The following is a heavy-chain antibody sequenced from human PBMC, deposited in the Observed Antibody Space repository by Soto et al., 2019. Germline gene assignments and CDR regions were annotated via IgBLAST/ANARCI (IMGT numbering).Heavy chain of an antibody. J-gene: IGHJ4*02. D-gene: IGHD6-13*01. Sequence: EVQLEESGGGLAQPGRSLRLSCAASGFTFDDYAMHWVRQAPGKGLEWVSGISWKSNNIDYADSVKGRFTISRDNPKKSLYLQMNSLKTEDTALYYCAKADALASAGLHFFEYWGQGALVTVSS. CDR3: AKADALASAGLHFFEY. CDR2: ISWKSNNI. CDR1: GFTFDDYA. V-gene: IGHV3-9*01.